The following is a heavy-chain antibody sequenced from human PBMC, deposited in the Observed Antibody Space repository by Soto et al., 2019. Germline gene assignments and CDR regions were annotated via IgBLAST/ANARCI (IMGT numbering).Heavy chain of an antibody. CDR1: GYIFSRYG. V-gene: IGHV1-18*04. CDR3: AREAAAERNYYGLDV. Sequence: QVQLVQSGPEVRKPGASVKVSCKASGYIFSRYGISWVRQATGQGLEWMAWISGYNGNTKFGERVQGRVNVTTDTSTSTAYMELRSLRSDDTDVYYCAREAAAERNYYGLDVWGQGTTVIVS. CDR2: ISGYNGNT. D-gene: IGHD6-13*01. J-gene: IGHJ6*02.